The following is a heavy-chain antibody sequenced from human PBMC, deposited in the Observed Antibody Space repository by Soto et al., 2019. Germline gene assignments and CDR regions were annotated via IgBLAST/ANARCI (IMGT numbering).Heavy chain of an antibody. CDR3: ARDVLRYFDWLLKGGYYYYGMDV. V-gene: IGHV1-69*13. D-gene: IGHD3-9*01. J-gene: IGHJ6*02. CDR2: IIPIFVTA. Sequence: SVKVSCKASGGTFSSYAISWVRQAPGQGLEWMGGIIPIFVTANYAQKFQGRVTITADESTSTAYMELSSLRSEDTAVYYCARDVLRYFDWLLKGGYYYYGMDVWG. CDR1: GGTFSSYA.